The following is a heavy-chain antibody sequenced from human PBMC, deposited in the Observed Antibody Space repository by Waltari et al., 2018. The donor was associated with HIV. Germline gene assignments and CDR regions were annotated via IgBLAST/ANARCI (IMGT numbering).Heavy chain of an antibody. CDR3: ARDQFGWFDSGPPS. CDR1: GCIFSSYW. D-gene: IGHD3-10*01. V-gene: IGHV3-7*01. J-gene: IGHJ4*02. Sequence: EVQLVESGGGLVQPGGSLRLSCAASGCIFSSYWMSWVRQAPGKGLECVANLNQDGSQTYYVDSVKGRFTISRDNAKNSLYLQMNSLRAEDSAVYYCARDQFGWFDSGPPSWGQGTLVTVSS. CDR2: LNQDGSQT.